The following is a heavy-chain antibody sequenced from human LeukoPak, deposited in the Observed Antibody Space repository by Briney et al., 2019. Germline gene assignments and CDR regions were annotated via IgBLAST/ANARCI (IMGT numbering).Heavy chain of an antibody. V-gene: IGHV4-4*07. J-gene: IGHJ4*02. CDR3: ARTRDFWSGPYYFDY. Sequence: SETLSRTGTVSGGSISSYYWSWIRPPPGKGLGWSGRIYTSGSTNYNPSLKSRVTMSVDTSKNQFSLKLSSVTAADTAVYYCARTRDFWSGPYYFDYWGQGTLVTVSS. D-gene: IGHD3-3*01. CDR1: GGSISSYY. CDR2: IYTSGST.